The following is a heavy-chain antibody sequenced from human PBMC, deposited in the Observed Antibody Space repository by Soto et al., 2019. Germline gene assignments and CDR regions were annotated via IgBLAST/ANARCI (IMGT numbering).Heavy chain of an antibody. J-gene: IGHJ6*02. V-gene: IGHV1-2*02. Sequence: ASVKVSCKASGYTFTGYYMHWVRQAPGQGLEWMGWINPNSGGTNYAQKFQGRVTMTRDTSISTAYMELSRLRSDDTAVYYCASCSPLYERYSSSRYYYYYYGMDVWGQGTTVTVSS. CDR1: GYTFTGYY. CDR3: ASCSPLYERYSSSRYYYYYYGMDV. D-gene: IGHD6-6*01. CDR2: INPNSGGT.